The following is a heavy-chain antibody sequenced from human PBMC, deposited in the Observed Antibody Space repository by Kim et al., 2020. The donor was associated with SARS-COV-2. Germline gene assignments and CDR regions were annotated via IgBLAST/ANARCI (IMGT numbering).Heavy chain of an antibody. D-gene: IGHD3-10*01. CDR3: ARLMVRGDYGMDV. J-gene: IGHJ6*02. Sequence: YNPSLKSRVTISVDTSKNQFSLKLSSVTAADTAVYYCARLMVRGDYGMDVWGQGTTVTVSS. V-gene: IGHV4-31*02.